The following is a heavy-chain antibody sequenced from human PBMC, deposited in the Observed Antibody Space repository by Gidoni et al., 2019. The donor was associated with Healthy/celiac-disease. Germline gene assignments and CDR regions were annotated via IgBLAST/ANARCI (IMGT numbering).Heavy chain of an antibody. CDR3: ARLGRDGYNYGYY. D-gene: IGHD5-12*01. Sequence: QVQLQASGTGLVKPSETLSLTCPVSVGSISSYYWSWIRQPPGKGLEWIGYIYYSGSTNYNPSLKSRVTISVDTSKNQFSLKLSSVTAADTAVYYCARLGRDGYNYGYYWGQGTLVTVSS. CDR1: VGSISSYY. CDR2: IYYSGST. J-gene: IGHJ4*02. V-gene: IGHV4-59*08.